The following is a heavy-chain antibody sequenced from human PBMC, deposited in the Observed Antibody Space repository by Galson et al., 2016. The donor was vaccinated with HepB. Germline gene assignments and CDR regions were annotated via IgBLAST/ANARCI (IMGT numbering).Heavy chain of an antibody. CDR1: GFTFSNYA. V-gene: IGHV3-30*04. Sequence: SLRLSCAASGFTFSNYAMHWVRQAPGKGLEWVALISYDGRYKYYAYSVNGRFTISRDNSKNSLFLQMLSLRAEDTAVYYCARAPFGGGGTSRIDYWGQGTLVTVSS. CDR3: ARAPFGGGGTSRIDY. J-gene: IGHJ4*02. D-gene: IGHD1-14*01. CDR2: ISYDGRYK.